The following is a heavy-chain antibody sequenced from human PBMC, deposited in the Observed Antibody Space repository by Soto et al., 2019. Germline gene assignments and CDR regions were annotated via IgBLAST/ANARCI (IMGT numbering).Heavy chain of an antibody. V-gene: IGHV4-31*03. CDR3: ASGIAAAGVAFDI. Sequence: SETLSLTCTVSGGSISSGGYYWSWIRQHPGKGLEWIGYIYYSVSTYYNPSLKSRVTISVDTSKNQFSLKLSSVTAADTAVYYCASGIAAAGVAFDIWGQGTMVTVSS. D-gene: IGHD6-13*01. CDR2: IYYSVST. CDR1: GGSISSGGYY. J-gene: IGHJ3*02.